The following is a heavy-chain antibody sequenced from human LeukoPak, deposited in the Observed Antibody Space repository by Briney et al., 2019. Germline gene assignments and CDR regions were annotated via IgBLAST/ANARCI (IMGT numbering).Heavy chain of an antibody. Sequence: GGSLRLSCAASGFTFDDYGMSWVRQAPGKGLEWVSGINWNGGSTGYADSVKGRFTISRDNAKNSLYLQMNSLRAEDTALYHCARTRNPDSSGYSAPIDYWGQGTLVTVSS. CDR3: ARTRNPDSSGYSAPIDY. CDR2: INWNGGST. CDR1: GFTFDDYG. D-gene: IGHD3-22*01. J-gene: IGHJ4*02. V-gene: IGHV3-20*01.